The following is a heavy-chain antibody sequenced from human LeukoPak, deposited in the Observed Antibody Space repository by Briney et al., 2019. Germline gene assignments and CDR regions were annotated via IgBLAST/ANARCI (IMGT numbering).Heavy chain of an antibody. J-gene: IGHJ4*02. CDR2: IYTSGST. Sequence: SETLSLTCTVSGGSISSYYWSWIRQPPGKGLEWIGYIYTSGSTNYNPSLKSRVTISVDTSKNQFSLKLSSVTAADTAVYYCARQAYYYDSSGYYPMYYFDYWGQGTLVTVSS. CDR3: ARQAYYYDSSGYYPMYYFDY. V-gene: IGHV4-4*09. D-gene: IGHD3-22*01. CDR1: GGSISSYY.